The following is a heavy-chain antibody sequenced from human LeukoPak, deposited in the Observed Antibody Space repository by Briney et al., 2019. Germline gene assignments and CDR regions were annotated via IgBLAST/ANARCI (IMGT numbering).Heavy chain of an antibody. CDR2: IKQDGSEK. CDR3: ARDNVWTGLGWFDS. CDR1: GFTFSRYW. D-gene: IGHD2-21*01. Sequence: PGGSLRLSCAASGFTFSRYWMSWVRQAPGKGLEWVANIKQDGSEKYYVDSVKGRFTISRDNAKKSLYLQMNSLRAEDTAVYYCARDNVWTGLGWFDSWGQGALVTVSS. J-gene: IGHJ5*01. V-gene: IGHV3-7*01.